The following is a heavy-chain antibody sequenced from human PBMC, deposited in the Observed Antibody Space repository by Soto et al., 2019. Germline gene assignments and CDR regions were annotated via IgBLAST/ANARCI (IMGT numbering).Heavy chain of an antibody. CDR1: GFTLSNYP. J-gene: IGHJ5*02. Sequence: GGSLRLSCAASGFTLSNYPMSWVRQAPGKGLEWVSGIKEGSDTSYAQKFQGRVTMTKDTSTSTVYMELNSLTSEDTAVYYCARDQSWHDLVWWFDPWGQGTLVTVSS. CDR3: ARDQSWHDLVWWFDP. V-gene: IGHV3-23*01. CDR2: IKEGSDT. D-gene: IGHD1-1*01.